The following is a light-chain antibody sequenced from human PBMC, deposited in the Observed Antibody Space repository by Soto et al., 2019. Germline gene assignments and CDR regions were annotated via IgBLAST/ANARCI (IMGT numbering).Light chain of an antibody. Sequence: EIVLTQSPGTLSLSPGERPTLSCRASQTVSSNYLSWCQQRPGQAPRLLIYGASTRAAGIPDRFSGSGSGTDFTLTITRLEPEDSAVYFCQQYTGPPTTFGQGTRLEIK. CDR3: QQYTGPPTT. V-gene: IGKV3-20*01. CDR2: GAS. J-gene: IGKJ5*01. CDR1: QTVSSNY.